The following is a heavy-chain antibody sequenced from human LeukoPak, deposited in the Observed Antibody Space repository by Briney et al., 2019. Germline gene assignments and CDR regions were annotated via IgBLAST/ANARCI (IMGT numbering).Heavy chain of an antibody. CDR3: AKDSSQQLAGY. CDR1: GFTFSSYG. D-gene: IGHD6-13*01. V-gene: IGHV3-30*18. Sequence: GGSLRLSCAASGFTFSSYGMHWVRQAPGKGLEWVAVISYDGSNKYYADSVKGRFTISRDNSKNTLYLQMNSLRAEDTAVYYCAKDSSQQLAGYWGQGTLVTVSS. J-gene: IGHJ4*02. CDR2: ISYDGSNK.